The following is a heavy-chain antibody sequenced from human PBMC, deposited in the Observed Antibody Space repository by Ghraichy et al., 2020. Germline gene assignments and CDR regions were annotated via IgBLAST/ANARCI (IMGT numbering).Heavy chain of an antibody. CDR3: ASRTRITIFGVVIMKENWFDP. J-gene: IGHJ5*02. V-gene: IGHV4-39*01. Sequence: SETLSLTFTVSGGSISSSSYYWGWIRQPPGKGLEWIGSIYYSGSTYYNPSLKSRVTISVDTSKNQFSLKLSSVTAADTAVYYCASRTRITIFGVVIMKENWFDPWGQGTLVTVSS. CDR1: GGSISSSSYY. CDR2: IYYSGST. D-gene: IGHD3-3*01.